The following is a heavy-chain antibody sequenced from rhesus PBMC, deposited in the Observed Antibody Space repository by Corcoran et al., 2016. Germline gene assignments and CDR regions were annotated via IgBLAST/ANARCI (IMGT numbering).Heavy chain of an antibody. Sequence: QVQLVQSGAEIKQPGASVKLSCKASGYIFTSYVMHWVRQAPGQGLEWIGVISPYNGNKGYAQNFQGRVTITTDTSTRTGYMELSSLRSEDTAVYYCARAQGIEIDYWGQGVLVTVSS. V-gene: IGHV1-1*01. CDR2: ISPYNGNK. CDR1: GYIFTSYV. D-gene: IGHD5-42*01. J-gene: IGHJ4*01. CDR3: ARAQGIEIDY.